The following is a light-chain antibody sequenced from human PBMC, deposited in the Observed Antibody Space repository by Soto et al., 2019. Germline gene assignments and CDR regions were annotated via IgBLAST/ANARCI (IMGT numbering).Light chain of an antibody. CDR2: DAS. CDR1: QCVSSD. Sequence: EIVLTQSPATLSSSPGERATLSCRASQCVSSDFAWYQQKPGQVPRLLIYDASNRATGIPTRFSDSGSETDFTLTICSLEPEYFAEYYCPHRQYFGPGTKVDVK. J-gene: IGKJ3*01. V-gene: IGKV3-11*01. CDR3: PHRQY.